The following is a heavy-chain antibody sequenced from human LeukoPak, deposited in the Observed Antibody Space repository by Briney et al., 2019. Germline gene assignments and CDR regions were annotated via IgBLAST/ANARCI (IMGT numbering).Heavy chain of an antibody. CDR2: IYYSGST. V-gene: IGHV4-39*07. CDR1: GGSISSSSYY. D-gene: IGHD1-1*01. CDR3: ARVSWFPGTSYYYMDV. Sequence: PSETLSLTCTVSGGSISSSSYYWGWIRQPPGKGLEWIGSIYYSGSTYYNPSLKSRATISVDTSKNQFSLKLSSVTAADTAVYYCARVSWFPGTSYYYMDVWGKGTTVTVSS. J-gene: IGHJ6*03.